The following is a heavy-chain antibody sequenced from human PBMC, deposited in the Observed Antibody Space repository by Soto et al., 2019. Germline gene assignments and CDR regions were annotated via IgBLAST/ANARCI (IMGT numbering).Heavy chain of an antibody. CDR3: VRGGRGYTRADVFDI. J-gene: IGHJ3*02. D-gene: IGHD2-2*02. CDR1: GFTFSSYS. Sequence: EVQLVESGGGLVKPGGSLRLSCVDSGFTFSSYSMNWVRQAPGKGLEWVSSISSSSSPIFYADSLKGRFTIFRDNAKSSLYLQMNSLRAEDTAVYYCVRGGRGYTRADVFDIWGQGTMVTVSS. CDR2: ISSSSSPI. V-gene: IGHV3-21*06.